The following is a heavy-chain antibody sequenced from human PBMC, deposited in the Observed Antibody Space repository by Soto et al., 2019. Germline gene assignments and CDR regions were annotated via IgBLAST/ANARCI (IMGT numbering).Heavy chain of an antibody. CDR1: GYTFSNYN. CDR3: AKKVIPAAMGYYHGMDV. D-gene: IGHD2-2*01. Sequence: GGSVKVSCKASGYTFSNYNINWVRQASGQGLEWMGWMNPDSGNTGYAEKFQGRVTMTRNSSISTAYMELSGLRSEDTAVYYCAKKVIPAAMGYYHGMDVWGQGTTVTVSS. J-gene: IGHJ6*02. V-gene: IGHV1-8*01. CDR2: MNPDSGNT.